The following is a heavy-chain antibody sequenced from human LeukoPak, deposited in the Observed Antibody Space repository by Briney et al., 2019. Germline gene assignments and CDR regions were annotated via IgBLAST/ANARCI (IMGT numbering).Heavy chain of an antibody. CDR1: GGFFSGYY. V-gene: IGHV4-34*01. D-gene: IGHD2-2*01. J-gene: IGHJ5*02. CDR2: INHSGST. CDR3: ARDIVVVPARVLSNWFDP. Sequence: SETLSLTCAVYGGFFSGYYWSWIRQPPGKGLEWIGEINHSGSTNYNPSLKSRVTISVDTSKNQFSLKLSSVTAADTAVYYCARDIVVVPARVLSNWFDPWGQGTLVTVSS.